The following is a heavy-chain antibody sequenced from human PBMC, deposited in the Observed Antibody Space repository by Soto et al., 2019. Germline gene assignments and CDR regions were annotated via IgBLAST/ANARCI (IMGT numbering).Heavy chain of an antibody. D-gene: IGHD3-10*01. CDR1: GYTFTGHY. CDR3: ARYYWSLRYLDL. Sequence: VASVKVSCKASGYTFTGHYIHWVRQAPEQGPEWMGEIGPESGATRYAQRFQGRVTMTRDTSNNQVSLKLTSVTAADTAVYYCARYYWSLRYLDLWGQGTPVTVSS. J-gene: IGHJ4*02. CDR2: IGPESGAT. V-gene: IGHV1-2*02.